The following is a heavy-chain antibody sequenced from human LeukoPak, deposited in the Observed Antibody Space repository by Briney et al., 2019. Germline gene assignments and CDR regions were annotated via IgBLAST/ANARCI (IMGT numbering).Heavy chain of an antibody. CDR2: INPNSGGT. J-gene: IGHJ5*02. CDR3: ARSRSGSYLRMSNWFDP. CDR1: GYTFTGYY. V-gene: IGHV1-2*02. D-gene: IGHD1-26*01. Sequence: ASVKVSCKASGYTFTGYYMHWVRQAPGQGLEWMAWINPNSGGTNYAQKFQGRVTITRNTSISTAYMELSSLRSEDTAVYYCARSRSGSYLRMSNWFDPWGQGTLVTVSS.